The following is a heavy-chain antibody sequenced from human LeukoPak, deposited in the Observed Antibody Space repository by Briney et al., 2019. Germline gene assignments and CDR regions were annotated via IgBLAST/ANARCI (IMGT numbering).Heavy chain of an antibody. CDR3: ARGVKYDYVWGRYFDY. J-gene: IGHJ4*02. D-gene: IGHD3-16*01. CDR2: ISSRSSYI. Sequence: GGSLRLSCAASGFTFSSYSMNWVRQAPGKGLEWVSSISSRSSYIYYADSVKGRFTISRDNAKNSLYLQMNSLRAEDTAVYYCARGVKYDYVWGRYFDYWGQGTLVTVSS. CDR1: GFTFSSYS. V-gene: IGHV3-21*01.